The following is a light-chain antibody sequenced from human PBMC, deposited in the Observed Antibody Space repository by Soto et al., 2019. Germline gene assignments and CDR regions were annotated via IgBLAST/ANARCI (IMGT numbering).Light chain of an antibody. CDR3: QRRSNWIT. CDR1: QSVSSY. V-gene: IGKV3-11*01. Sequence: EIVLTQSPATLSLSPGERATLSCRASQSVSSYLAWYQQKPGQAPRLLIYDASNSATGIPARFSGSGSGTDCTLAISSLEPDDVAVYCCQRRSNWITFGQGTRLEIK. J-gene: IGKJ5*01. CDR2: DAS.